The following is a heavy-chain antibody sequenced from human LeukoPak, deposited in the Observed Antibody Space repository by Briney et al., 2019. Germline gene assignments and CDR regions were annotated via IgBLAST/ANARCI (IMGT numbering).Heavy chain of an antibody. Sequence: GASVKVSCKASGYTFTSYGISWVRQAPGQGLEWMGWISAYNGNTNYAQKLQGRVTITTDTSTSTAYMELRSLRSEDTAVYYCARVRGSARHYFDYWGQGTLVTVSS. V-gene: IGHV1-18*01. CDR2: ISAYNGNT. D-gene: IGHD1-26*01. CDR3: ARVRGSARHYFDY. J-gene: IGHJ4*02. CDR1: GYTFTSYG.